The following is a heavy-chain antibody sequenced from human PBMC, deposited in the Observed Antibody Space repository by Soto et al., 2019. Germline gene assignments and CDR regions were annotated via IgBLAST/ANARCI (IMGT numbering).Heavy chain of an antibody. D-gene: IGHD3-10*01. CDR3: AHIDYYGSGSPFDY. J-gene: IGHJ4*02. V-gene: IGHV2-5*02. Sequence: QITLKESGPTLVKPTQTLTLTCTSSGFSRSTSGVGVGWIRQPPGKALEWLALIYWDDDKRYSPSLKSRLTTTKDTSKNQVVLTMTNMDPVDTATYYCAHIDYYGSGSPFDYWGQGTLVTVSS. CDR1: GFSRSTSGVG. CDR2: IYWDDDK.